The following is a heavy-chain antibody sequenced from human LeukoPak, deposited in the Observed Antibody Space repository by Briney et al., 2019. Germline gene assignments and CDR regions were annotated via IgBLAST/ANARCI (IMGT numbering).Heavy chain of an antibody. V-gene: IGHV3-21*01. J-gene: IGHJ4*02. CDR1: GFTFSSYS. CDR3: GRSAAADINFDY. CDR2: ISSSSSYI. Sequence: GGSLRLSCAASGFTFSSYSMNWVRQAPGKGLEWVSSISSSSSYIYYADSVKGRFTISRDNAKNSLYLQMNSLRAEDTAVYYCGRSAAADINFDYWGQGTLVTVSS. D-gene: IGHD6-13*01.